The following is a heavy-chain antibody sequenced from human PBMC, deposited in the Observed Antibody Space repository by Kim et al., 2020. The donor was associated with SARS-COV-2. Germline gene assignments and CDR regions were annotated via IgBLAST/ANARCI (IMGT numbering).Heavy chain of an antibody. V-gene: IGHV4-59*01. D-gene: IGHD3-16*01. Sequence: NYKPSLKSRVTIAGDPAKNQFSLKLSSVTAADTAEYYWARDSGITAAFDIWGQGTMVTVSS. J-gene: IGHJ3*02. CDR3: ARDSGITAAFDI.